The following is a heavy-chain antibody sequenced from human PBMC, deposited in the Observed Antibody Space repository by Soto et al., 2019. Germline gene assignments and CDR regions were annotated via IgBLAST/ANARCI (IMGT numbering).Heavy chain of an antibody. CDR3: ARDTYYDYIWGSYSPGPPDY. V-gene: IGHV1-18*04. D-gene: IGHD3-16*01. CDR1: GYTYTSYY. Sequence: GTSVKVSCKESGYTYTSYYRHWVRQAPGQGLEWMGRINPNNGNTSYAQKLQGRVTMTTDTSTSTAYMELRSLRSDDTAVYYCARDTYYDYIWGSYSPGPPDYWGQGTLVTVSS. CDR2: INPNNGNT. J-gene: IGHJ4*02.